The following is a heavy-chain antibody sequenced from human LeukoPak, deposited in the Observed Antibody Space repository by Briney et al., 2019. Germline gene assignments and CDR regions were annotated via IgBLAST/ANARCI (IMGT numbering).Heavy chain of an antibody. CDR2: IRYDGSNK. CDR3: AKDPYYDILTGRNSHFDY. Sequence: GGSLRLSCAASGFTFSSYGMHWVRQAPGKGLEWVAFIRYDGSNKYYADSVKGRFTISRDNSKNTLYLQMNSLRAEETAVYYCAKDPYYDILTGRNSHFDYWGQGTLVTVSS. D-gene: IGHD3-9*01. J-gene: IGHJ4*02. V-gene: IGHV3-30*02. CDR1: GFTFSSYG.